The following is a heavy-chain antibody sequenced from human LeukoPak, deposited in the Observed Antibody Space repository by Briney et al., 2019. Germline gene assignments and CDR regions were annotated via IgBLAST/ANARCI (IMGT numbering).Heavy chain of an antibody. J-gene: IGHJ4*02. CDR2: IYPGDSDT. D-gene: IGHD3-10*01. CDR3: ARLSPVPYYYGSGSLDY. V-gene: IGHV5-51*01. Sequence: GESLKISCKGSGYSFTSYWIGWVRQMPGKGLEWMGIIYPGDSDTRYSPSFQGQVTISADKSISTAYLQWSSLKASDTAMYYCARLSPVPYYYGSGSLDYWGQGTLVTVSS. CDR1: GYSFTSYW.